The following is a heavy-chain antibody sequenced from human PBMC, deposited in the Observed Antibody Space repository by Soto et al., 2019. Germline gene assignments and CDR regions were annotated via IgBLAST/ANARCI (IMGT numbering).Heavy chain of an antibody. CDR2: IYYNGST. CDR3: ARDLWGYCGTDCYPLDV. Sequence: PSETLSLTCTVSGGSTSNYCWSWIRQPPGKGLEWIGYIYYNGSTNYNPSLKSRVTISLDTSRNQFSLKLSSVTAADTAVYYCARDLWGYCGTDCYPLDVWGQGTTVTVS. V-gene: IGHV4-59*01. J-gene: IGHJ6*02. D-gene: IGHD2-21*02. CDR1: GGSTSNYC.